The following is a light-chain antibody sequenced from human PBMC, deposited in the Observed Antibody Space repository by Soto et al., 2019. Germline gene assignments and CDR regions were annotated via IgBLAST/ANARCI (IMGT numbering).Light chain of an antibody. Sequence: VVTQSPATLSVFPGETATLSCRASQSVSSDLAWYQQRPGQAPRLLIYGASTRATGIPARFRGSGSGTEFRLTIISLQSEHYATYYCQQYSTWHPKIAFGRGTKVESK. CDR3: QQYSTWHPKIA. J-gene: IGKJ1*01. V-gene: IGKV3-15*01. CDR1: QSVSSD. CDR2: GAS.